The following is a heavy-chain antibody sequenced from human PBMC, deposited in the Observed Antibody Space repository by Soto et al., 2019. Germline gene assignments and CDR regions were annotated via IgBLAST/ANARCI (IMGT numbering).Heavy chain of an antibody. Sequence: VQLVESGGGLVQPGRSLRLSCAASGFTFDDYAMHWVRQAPGKGLEWVSGISWNSGSIGYADSVKGRFTISRDNAKNSLYLQMNSLRAEDTALYYCAKDRGSRSYYFDYWGQGTLVTVSS. V-gene: IGHV3-9*01. J-gene: IGHJ4*02. CDR3: AKDRGSRSYYFDY. CDR1: GFTFDDYA. CDR2: ISWNSGSI. D-gene: IGHD2-15*01.